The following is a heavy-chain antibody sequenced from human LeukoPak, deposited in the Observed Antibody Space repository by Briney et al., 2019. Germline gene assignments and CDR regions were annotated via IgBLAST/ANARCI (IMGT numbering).Heavy chain of an antibody. CDR2: IRNDGSTV. Sequence: AGGSLRLSCAASGFTFSSYGMHWVRQAPGKGLDWVAFIRNDGSTVKYVDSVKGRFTISRDNSKDTLYLQMNSLRPEDTAVYYCAKNRDTSDYPRDFDYWGQGALVTVSS. CDR3: AKNRDTSDYPRDFDY. CDR1: GFTFSSYG. J-gene: IGHJ4*02. V-gene: IGHV3-30*02. D-gene: IGHD5-12*01.